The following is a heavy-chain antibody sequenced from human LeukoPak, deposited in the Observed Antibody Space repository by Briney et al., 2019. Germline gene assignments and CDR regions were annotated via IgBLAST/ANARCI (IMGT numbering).Heavy chain of an antibody. D-gene: IGHD1-26*01. Sequence: SQTLSLTCAISGDSVSSNSTAWNWIGQSPSRGLEWLGRTYYRSKWYNDYAVSVKSRITINPDTFKNQFSLQLNPVTPEDTAVYFCARGGGAFDIWGQGTMVTVSS. J-gene: IGHJ3*02. CDR2: TYYRSKWYN. V-gene: IGHV6-1*01. CDR1: GDSVSSNSTA. CDR3: ARGGGAFDI.